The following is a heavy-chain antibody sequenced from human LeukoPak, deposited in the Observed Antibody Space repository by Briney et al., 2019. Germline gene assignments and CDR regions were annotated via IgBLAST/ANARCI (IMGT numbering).Heavy chain of an antibody. CDR1: GGSFSGYY. Sequence: PSETLSLTCAVYGGSFSGYYWSWIRQPPGKGLEWIGEINHSGSTNYNPSLKSRVTISVDTSKNQFSPKLSSVTAADTAVYYCARALRPRRYCTNGVCSQYNWFDPWGQGTLVTVSS. CDR3: ARALRPRRYCTNGVCSQYNWFDP. J-gene: IGHJ5*02. D-gene: IGHD2-8*01. V-gene: IGHV4-34*01. CDR2: INHSGST.